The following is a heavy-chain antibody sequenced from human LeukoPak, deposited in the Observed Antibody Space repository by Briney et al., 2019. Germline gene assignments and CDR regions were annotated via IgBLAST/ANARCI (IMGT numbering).Heavy chain of an antibody. CDR1: GGSFSGYY. V-gene: IGHV4-34*01. D-gene: IGHD6-19*01. Sequence: PSETLSLTCAVYGGSFSGYYWSWIRQPPGKGLEWIGEINHSGSTNYNPSLKSRVTISVDTSKNQFSLKLSSVTAADTAVYYCAREGEQWLVLRYFQHWGQGTLVTVSS. CDR3: AREGEQWLVLRYFQH. J-gene: IGHJ1*01. CDR2: INHSGST.